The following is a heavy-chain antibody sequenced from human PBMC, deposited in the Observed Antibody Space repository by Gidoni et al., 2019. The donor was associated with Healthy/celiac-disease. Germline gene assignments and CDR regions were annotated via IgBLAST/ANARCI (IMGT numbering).Heavy chain of an antibody. J-gene: IGHJ5*02. Sequence: EVQLLGYGGGLAQPGESLRLSCAATGFTLSSEGMSGVRQAPGKGLEWVSVISGSGGSTYYADAVKGRCTGYRDNSKKTLYLQMNSLRADETAVYYCAKSAVADAWGQGTLVTVSS. CDR2: ISGSGGST. D-gene: IGHD6-19*01. CDR1: GFTLSSEG. CDR3: AKSAVADA. V-gene: IGHV3-23*01.